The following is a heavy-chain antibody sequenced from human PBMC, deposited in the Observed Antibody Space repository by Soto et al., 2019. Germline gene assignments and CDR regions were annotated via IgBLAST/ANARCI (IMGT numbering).Heavy chain of an antibody. J-gene: IGHJ4*02. CDR2: IIPTLGIA. CDR3: ARDLNYYDSSGYQY. Sequence: SVKVSCKASGGTFSSYTFSWVRQAPGLGLEWMGRIIPTLGIANYAEKFQGRVTIIADKSTTTTYMGLSSLRSDDTAVYYCARDLNYYDSSGYQYWGQGTLVTVSS. CDR1: GGTFSSYT. V-gene: IGHV1-69*04. D-gene: IGHD3-22*01.